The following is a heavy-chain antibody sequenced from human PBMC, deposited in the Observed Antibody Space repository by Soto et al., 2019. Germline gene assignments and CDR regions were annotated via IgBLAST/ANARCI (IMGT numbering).Heavy chain of an antibody. CDR1: GFTFDDYT. V-gene: IGHV3-43*01. CDR3: AKADGAEGGSSWKSYYYYGMDV. J-gene: IGHJ6*02. D-gene: IGHD6-13*01. CDR2: ISWDGGST. Sequence: GGSLRLSCAASGFTFDDYTMHWVRQAPGKGLEWVSLISWDGGSTYYADSVKGRFTISRDNSKNSLYLQMNSLRTEDTALYYCAKADGAEGGSSWKSYYYYGMDVWGQGTTVTVSS.